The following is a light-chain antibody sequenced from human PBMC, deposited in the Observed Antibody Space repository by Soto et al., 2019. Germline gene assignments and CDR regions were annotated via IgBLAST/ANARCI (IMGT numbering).Light chain of an antibody. J-gene: IGKJ2*01. CDR2: GSF. V-gene: IGKV3-15*01. CDR1: QSVNTN. CDR3: QQYNNWPPMYT. Sequence: EIVMMQSPATLSVSPGERATLSCRASQSVNTNLAWYQQKPGQAPRLLIYGSFTRATGIPARFSGSGSGTEFTLTISSLQSEDFAVYYCQQYNNWPPMYTFGQGTKLEIK.